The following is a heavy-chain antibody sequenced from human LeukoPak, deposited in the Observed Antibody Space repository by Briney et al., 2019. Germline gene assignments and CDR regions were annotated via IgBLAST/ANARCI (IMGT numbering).Heavy chain of an antibody. CDR3: ARWTTVLTD. V-gene: IGHV1-2*02. Sequence: ASVKVSCKASGFTFTGYYMHWVRQAPGQGLEWMGGIHLKSGGTNYAQQFQGRVTMTRDTSITTAYMELSSLRSDDTAVYYCARWTTVLTDWGEGTMVTVSS. CDR1: GFTFTGYY. J-gene: IGHJ3*01. CDR2: IHLKSGGT. D-gene: IGHD4-17*01.